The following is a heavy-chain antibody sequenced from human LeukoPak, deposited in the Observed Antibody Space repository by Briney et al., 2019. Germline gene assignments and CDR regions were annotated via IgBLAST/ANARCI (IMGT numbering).Heavy chain of an antibody. D-gene: IGHD6-13*01. CDR1: GYTSTSYG. J-gene: IGHJ3*02. V-gene: IGHV1-18*01. Sequence: GASVKVSCKASGYTSTSYGISWVRQAPGQGLEWMGWISAYNGNTNYAQKLQGRVTMTTDTSTSTAYMELRSLRSDDTAVYYCAREGYSSSWYAFDIWGQGTMVTVSS. CDR2: ISAYNGNT. CDR3: AREGYSSSWYAFDI.